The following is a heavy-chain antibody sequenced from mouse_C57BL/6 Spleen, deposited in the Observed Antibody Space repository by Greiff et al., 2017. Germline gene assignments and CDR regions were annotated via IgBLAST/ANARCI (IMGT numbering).Heavy chain of an antibody. CDR1: GFTFSNYW. Sequence: EVKLEESGGGLVQPGGSMKLSCVASGFTFSNYWMNWVRQSPEKGLEWVAQIRLKSDNYATHYAESVKGRFTISRDDSKSSVYLQMNNLRAEDTGIYYCTRGTGFAYWGQGTLVTVSA. D-gene: IGHD3-3*01. J-gene: IGHJ3*01. CDR3: TRGTGFAY. CDR2: IRLKSDNYAT. V-gene: IGHV6-3*01.